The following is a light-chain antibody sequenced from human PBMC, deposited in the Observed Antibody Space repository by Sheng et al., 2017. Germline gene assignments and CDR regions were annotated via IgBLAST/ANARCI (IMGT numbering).Light chain of an antibody. J-gene: IGKJ4*01. CDR1: QSVSSN. CDR2: GAS. V-gene: IGKV3-15*01. CDR3: QQYSDWPS. Sequence: EIVMTQSPATLSVSPGERVTLSCRASQSVSSNLAWYQQKPGQAPRLLIYGASTRATGFPARFSGSGSGTEFTLTISSLQSEDFAVYYCQQYSDWPSFGGGTKVEIK.